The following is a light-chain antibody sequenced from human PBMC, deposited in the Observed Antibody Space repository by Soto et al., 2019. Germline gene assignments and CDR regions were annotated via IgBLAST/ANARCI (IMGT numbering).Light chain of an antibody. J-gene: IGLJ1*01. CDR3: SSYTTISTYV. Sequence: ARTRPASGSGSPGQSITFSCPGTSSAVVGYNYVSWYQQHPGKAPKLMIYDVRNRPSGVSNRFSGSKSVNTASLTISGLQAEDEADYYCSSYTTISTYVFGTGTKVTVL. CDR2: DVR. V-gene: IGLV2-14*01. CDR1: SSAVVGYNY.